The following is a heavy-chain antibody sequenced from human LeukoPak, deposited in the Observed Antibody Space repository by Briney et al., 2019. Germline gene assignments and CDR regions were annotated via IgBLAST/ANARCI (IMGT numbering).Heavy chain of an antibody. CDR1: GGTFSSYA. D-gene: IGHD3-22*01. CDR2: IIAIFGTA. V-gene: IGHV1-69*05. CDR3: ARDKGSSGYYRTYYFDY. J-gene: IGHJ4*02. Sequence: SVKVSCKASGGTFSSYAISWVRQAPGQGLEWMGRIIAIFGTANYAQKFQGRVTITTDESTSTAYMELSSLRSEDTAVYYCARDKGSSGYYRTYYFDYWGQGSLVTVSS.